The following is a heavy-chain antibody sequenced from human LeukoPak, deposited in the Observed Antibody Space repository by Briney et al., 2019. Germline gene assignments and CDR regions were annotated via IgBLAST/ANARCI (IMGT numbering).Heavy chain of an antibody. V-gene: IGHV7-4-1*02. D-gene: IGHD2-15*01. CDR2: IRTSTGSP. CDR3: ARDLDSAAFDI. J-gene: IGHJ3*02. Sequence: ASVKVSCKASGYTSTSYAINWVRQAPGQGLEYMGWIRTSTGSPTYAQGFTGRFVFSLDTSVNTAYLQISSLKAEDTAVYYCARDLDSAAFDIWGQGTMVTVSS. CDR1: GYTSTSYA.